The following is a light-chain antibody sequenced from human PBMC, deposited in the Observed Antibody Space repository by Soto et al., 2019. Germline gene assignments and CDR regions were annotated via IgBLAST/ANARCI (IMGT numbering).Light chain of an antibody. CDR2: EAS. CDR3: QQHNDHWT. CDR1: QGISGW. Sequence: DPQLTQSPSSLCASVGDRFTITCRASQGISGWLAWYKQKPGKAPRLLIYEASTLESGVPSSFSGSGSGTEFTLTISSLQPDDFATYFCQQHNDHWTFGQGTKVDIK. J-gene: IGKJ1*01. V-gene: IGKV1-5*01.